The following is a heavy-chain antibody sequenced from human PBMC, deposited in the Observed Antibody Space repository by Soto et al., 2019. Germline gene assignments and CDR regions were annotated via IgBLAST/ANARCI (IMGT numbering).Heavy chain of an antibody. CDR2: INHSGST. CDR1: GGSFSGYY. Sequence: SVTKSLTCAVDGGSFSGYYWSWIRKNTGKGLEWIGEINHSGSTNYNASLKSRVTISVDTSKNQFSLKLSSVTAADTAVYYCARGEILTIFGVDPRSSDFDYWGQGTLVTVSS. CDR3: ARGEILTIFGVDPRSSDFDY. J-gene: IGHJ4*02. V-gene: IGHV4-34*01. D-gene: IGHD3-3*01.